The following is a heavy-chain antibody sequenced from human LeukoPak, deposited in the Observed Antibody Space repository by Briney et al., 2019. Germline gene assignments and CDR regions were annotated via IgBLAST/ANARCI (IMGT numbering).Heavy chain of an antibody. D-gene: IGHD5-24*01. CDR2: IIPIFGTA. V-gene: IGHV1-69*13. CDR1: GGTFSSYA. CDR3: ARGAQGDGYNPFDY. Sequence: VASVKVSCKASGGTFSSYAISWVRQAPGQGLEWMGGIIPIFGTANYAQKFQGRVTITADESTSTAYMELSSLRSEDTGVYYCARGAQGDGYNPFDYWGQGTLVTVSS. J-gene: IGHJ4*02.